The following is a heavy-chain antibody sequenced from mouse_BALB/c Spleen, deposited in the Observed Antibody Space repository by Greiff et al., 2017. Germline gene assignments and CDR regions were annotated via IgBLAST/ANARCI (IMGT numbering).Heavy chain of an antibody. CDR1: GYAFTNYL. Sequence: VQLQQSGAELVRPGTSVKVSCKASGYAFTNYLIEWVKQRPGQGLEWIGDINPNNGDTFYNQKFKGKATLTVDKSSSTAYMQLNSLTSEDSAVYYCARRAYYRYGYAMDYWGQGTSVTVSS. J-gene: IGHJ4*01. D-gene: IGHD2-14*01. CDR2: INPNNGDT. V-gene: IGHV1-54*01. CDR3: ARRAYYRYGYAMDY.